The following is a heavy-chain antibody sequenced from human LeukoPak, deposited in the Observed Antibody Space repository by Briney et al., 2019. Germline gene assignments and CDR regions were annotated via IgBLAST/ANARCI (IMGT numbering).Heavy chain of an antibody. V-gene: IGHV3-30-3*01. CDR3: AIKGSTFDY. J-gene: IGHJ4*02. Sequence: GGSLRLSCAASGFTFSSYAMHWVRQAPGKGLEWVAVISYDGSNKYYADSVKGRFTISRDDSKNTLYLQMNSLRAEDTAVYYCAIKGSTFDYWGQGTLVTVSS. CDR2: ISYDGSNK. CDR1: GFTFSSYA.